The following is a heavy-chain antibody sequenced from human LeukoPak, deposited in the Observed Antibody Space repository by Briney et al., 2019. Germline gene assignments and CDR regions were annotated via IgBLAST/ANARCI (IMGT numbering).Heavy chain of an antibody. Sequence: SETLSLTCAVYGGSFSGYYWSWIRQPPGKGLEWIGEINHSGSTNYNPSLKSRVTILVDTSKNQFSLKLSSVTAADTAVYYCARGPKAARPLRYYYYYMDVWGKGTTVTVSS. V-gene: IGHV4-34*01. J-gene: IGHJ6*03. CDR1: GGSFSGYY. CDR2: INHSGST. D-gene: IGHD6-6*01. CDR3: ARGPKAARPLRYYYYYMDV.